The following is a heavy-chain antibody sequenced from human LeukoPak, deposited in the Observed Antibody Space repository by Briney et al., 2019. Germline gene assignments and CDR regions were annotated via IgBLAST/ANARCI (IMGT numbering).Heavy chain of an antibody. CDR1: GGSISSSSYY. D-gene: IGHD6-13*01. V-gene: IGHV4-39*07. CDR3: ARVSSSWYGPLSY. CDR2: IYYSGST. J-gene: IGHJ4*02. Sequence: PSETLSLTCTVSGGSISSSSYYWGWIRQPPGKGLEWIGSIYYSGSTYYNPSLKSRVTISVDTSKSQFSLKLSSVTAADTAVYYCARVSSSWYGPLSYWGQGTLVTVSS.